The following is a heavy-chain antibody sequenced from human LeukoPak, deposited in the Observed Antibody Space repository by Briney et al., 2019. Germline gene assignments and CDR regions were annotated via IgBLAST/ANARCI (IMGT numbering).Heavy chain of an antibody. J-gene: IGHJ4*02. D-gene: IGHD1-26*01. CDR2: ISGSGAKT. V-gene: IGHV3-23*01. Sequence: GGSLRLSCAASRFTFSSYGLSWVRQAPGKGLEWASAISGSGAKTYYADSVKGRFTTSRDNSKNTLYLQVNSLRAEDTAVYYCAKDGGSYQFDYWGQGTLVTVSS. CDR1: RFTFSSYG. CDR3: AKDGGSYQFDY.